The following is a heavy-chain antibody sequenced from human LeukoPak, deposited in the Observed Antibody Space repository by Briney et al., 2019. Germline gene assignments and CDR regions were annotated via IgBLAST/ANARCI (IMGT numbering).Heavy chain of an antibody. V-gene: IGHV3-64D*06. Sequence: GGSLRLSCSTSGFTFSSYAMHWVRQAPGKGLEYVSAISSNGGSTYYADSVKGRFTISRDDSKNMLYLQMSSLRAEDTAVYYCVKDAGLRDWYFDLWGRGTLVTVSS. CDR1: GFTFSSYA. J-gene: IGHJ2*01. CDR3: VKDAGLRDWYFDL. D-gene: IGHD3-10*01. CDR2: ISSNGGST.